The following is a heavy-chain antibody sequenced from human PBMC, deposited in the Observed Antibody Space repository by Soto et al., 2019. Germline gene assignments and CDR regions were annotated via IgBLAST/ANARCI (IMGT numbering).Heavy chain of an antibody. CDR3: ARLDYGGKGAFDI. D-gene: IGHD4-17*01. Sequence: ASVKVSCKASGYTFTGYYMHWVRQAPGQGLEWMGWINPNSGGTNYAQKFQGWVTMTRDTSISAAYMELSRLRSDDTAVYSCARLDYGGKGAFDIWGQGTMVTVSS. CDR1: GYTFTGYY. J-gene: IGHJ3*02. V-gene: IGHV1-2*04. CDR2: INPNSGGT.